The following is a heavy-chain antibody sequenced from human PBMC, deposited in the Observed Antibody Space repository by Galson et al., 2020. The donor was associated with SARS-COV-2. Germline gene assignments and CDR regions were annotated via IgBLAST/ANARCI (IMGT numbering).Heavy chain of an antibody. V-gene: IGHV3-15*01. CDR2: IKSKTDGGTT. CDR1: GFTFSNAW. CDR3: TTEKRLRITIFGVVKDWFDP. D-gene: IGHD3-3*01. J-gene: IGHJ5*02. Sequence: GGSLRLSCAASGFTFSNAWMSWVRQAPGKGLEWVGRIKSKTDGGTTDYAAPVKGRFTISRDDSKNTLYLQMNSLKTEDTAVYYCTTEKRLRITIFGVVKDWFDPWGQGTLVTVSS.